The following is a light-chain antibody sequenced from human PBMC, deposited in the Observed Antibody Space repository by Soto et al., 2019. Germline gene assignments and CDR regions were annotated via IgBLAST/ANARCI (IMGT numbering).Light chain of an antibody. CDR3: QQYNSHPWT. V-gene: IGKV1-5*01. J-gene: IGKJ1*01. CDR1: QSISTW. Sequence: DIQMTQSPSTLSASVGDRVTITCRASQSISTWLAWYQQKPGKAPKFLIFDGSSLQSGVPSRFSGSGSGTEFTLTISSLQPDDFGTYYYQQYNSHPWTFGQGTKVDIK. CDR2: DGS.